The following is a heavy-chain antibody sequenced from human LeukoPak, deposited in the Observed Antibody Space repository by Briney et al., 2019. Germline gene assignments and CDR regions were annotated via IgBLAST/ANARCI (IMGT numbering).Heavy chain of an antibody. J-gene: IGHJ6*02. CDR2: IGTAGDT. D-gene: IGHD6-19*01. Sequence: GGSLRLSCAASGFTFSSYDMHWVRQATGKGLEWVSAIGTAGDTYYPGSVKGRFTISRENAKNSLYLQMNSLRAGDTAVYYCARTQVRYSSGWRAWRKSGMDVWGQGTTVTVSS. CDR1: GFTFSSYD. V-gene: IGHV3-13*01. CDR3: ARTQVRYSSGWRAWRKSGMDV.